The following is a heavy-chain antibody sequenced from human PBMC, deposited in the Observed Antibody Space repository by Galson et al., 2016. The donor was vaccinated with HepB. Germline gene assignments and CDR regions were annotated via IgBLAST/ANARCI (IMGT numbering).Heavy chain of an antibody. CDR1: GFTFSDST. CDR2: IRNKANNYAA. CDR3: TRNLLYGGTSFDY. J-gene: IGHJ4*02. V-gene: IGHV3-73*01. D-gene: IGHD4-23*01. Sequence: SLRLSCAASGFTFSDSTVHWVRQASGKGLEWVGRIRNKANNYAAAYAASVKGRFTISRDDSKNKAYLQMNSLKTEDTAVYFCTRNLLYGGTSFDYWGQGTLVTVSS.